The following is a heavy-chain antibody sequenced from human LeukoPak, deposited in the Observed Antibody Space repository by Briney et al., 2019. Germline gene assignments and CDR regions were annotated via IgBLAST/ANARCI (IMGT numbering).Heavy chain of an antibody. CDR3: ARRVGADFDY. CDR1: GYNFISYW. CDR2: ISLGDSDT. J-gene: IGHJ4*02. D-gene: IGHD1-26*01. Sequence: GESLKISCKASGYNFISYWIGWVRQMPGKGLEWMGIISLGDSDTRYSPSFQGQVTISADKSISTAYLQWSSLKASGTAMYYCARRVGADFDYWGQGTLVTVSS. V-gene: IGHV5-51*01.